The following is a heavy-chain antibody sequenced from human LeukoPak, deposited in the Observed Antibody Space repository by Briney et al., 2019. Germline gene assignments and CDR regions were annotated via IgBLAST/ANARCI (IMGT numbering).Heavy chain of an antibody. J-gene: IGHJ5*02. V-gene: IGHV1-18*01. Sequence: ASVKVLQGFWLHLYSYGISWGRQAPGQGLAWMGWISTYNGNTNYAQTLKGRVTITTDTSTNTAYMQLRSLRSDDTAVYYCARDRAQYYDILAGYLKEDWFDPWGQGTLVTVSS. CDR2: ISTYNGNT. CDR1: LHLYSYG. CDR3: ARDRAQYYDILAGYLKEDWFDP. D-gene: IGHD3-9*01.